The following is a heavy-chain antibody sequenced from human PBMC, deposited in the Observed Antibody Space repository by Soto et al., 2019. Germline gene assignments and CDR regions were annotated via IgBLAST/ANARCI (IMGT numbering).Heavy chain of an antibody. V-gene: IGHV3-74*01. D-gene: IGHD2-2*01. J-gene: IGHJ4*02. Sequence: GGSLRLSCAASGFTFSSYWMHWVRQAPGKGLVWVSKISGDGRTATYADSVKARFTISRDNAKNTLYLQMSNLRAEDAALYYCARLYCSDTSCYEKYFDYWGQGTLVTVSS. CDR3: ARLYCSDTSCYEKYFDY. CDR1: GFTFSSYW. CDR2: ISGDGRTA.